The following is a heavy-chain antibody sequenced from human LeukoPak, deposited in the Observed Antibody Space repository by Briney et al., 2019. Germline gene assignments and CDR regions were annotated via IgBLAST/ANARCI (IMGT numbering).Heavy chain of an antibody. CDR1: GFTFSSYG. V-gene: IGHV3-33*01. CDR3: ARSGYCSSTSCYNLFDY. Sequence: GRSLRLSCAASGFTFSSYGMHWVRQAPGKGLEWVAVIWYDGSNKYYADSVKGRFTISRDNSKNTLYLQMNSLRAEDTAVYYCARSGYCSSTSCYNLFDYWGQGTLVTVSS. D-gene: IGHD2-2*03. J-gene: IGHJ4*02. CDR2: IWYDGSNK.